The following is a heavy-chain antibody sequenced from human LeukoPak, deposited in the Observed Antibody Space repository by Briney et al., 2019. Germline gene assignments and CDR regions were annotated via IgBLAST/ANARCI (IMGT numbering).Heavy chain of an antibody. Sequence: SQTLSLTCAISGDSVSTNTATWNWIRQSPSRGLEWLGRTYYRSKWYNDYALSVKSRITINPDTSKNQFSLQLNSVTPDDTAVYYCAREFRRSFDYWGQETLVTVSS. CDR2: TYYRSKWYN. CDR3: AREFRRSFDY. J-gene: IGHJ4*02. CDR1: GDSVSTNTAT. D-gene: IGHD5-24*01. V-gene: IGHV6-1*01.